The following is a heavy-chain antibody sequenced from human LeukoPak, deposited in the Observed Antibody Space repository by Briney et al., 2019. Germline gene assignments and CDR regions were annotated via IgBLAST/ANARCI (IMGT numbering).Heavy chain of an antibody. Sequence: GGSLRLSCAASGFTFSSSEMNWVRQAPGKGLEWVSYTSSSGTIIYYADYVKGRFTITRDNAKNSLYLQMNSLRAEDTAVYYCARRHSSGYPYYFDYWGQGTLVTVSS. D-gene: IGHD3-22*01. J-gene: IGHJ4*02. CDR3: ARRHSSGYPYYFDY. V-gene: IGHV3-48*03. CDR2: TSSSGTII. CDR1: GFTFSSSE.